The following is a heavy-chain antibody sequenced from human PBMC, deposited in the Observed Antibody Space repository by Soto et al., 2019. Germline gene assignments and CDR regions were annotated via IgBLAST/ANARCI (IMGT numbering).Heavy chain of an antibody. D-gene: IGHD3-3*01. Sequence: ASGKVSCKASGFPCSDYYIHWLLQAPGQGPEWMGWINPKSGDTNYARNFLGRVTVTSDTSISTAYLELSRLTSDDTAVYYCARFGVVITNYYYSGMDLWGQGTTVTVSS. J-gene: IGHJ6*02. V-gene: IGHV1-2*02. CDR3: ARFGVVITNYYYSGMDL. CDR1: GFPCSDYY. CDR2: INPKSGDT.